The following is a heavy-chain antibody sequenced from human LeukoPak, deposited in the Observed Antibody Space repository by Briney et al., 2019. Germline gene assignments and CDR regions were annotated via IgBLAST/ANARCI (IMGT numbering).Heavy chain of an antibody. J-gene: IGHJ4*02. CDR3: ARLSSVWQIVARGAIDY. V-gene: IGHV3-48*01. CDR1: GFSFSSYS. D-gene: IGHD3-10*01. Sequence: GSLRLSCAASGFSFSSYSMHWVRQAPGKGLEWVSYISSSSSTIYYADSVKGRFTISRDNAKNSLWLQMNSLRAEDTALYYCARLSSVWQIVARGAIDYWGRGTLVTVSS. CDR2: ISSSSSTI.